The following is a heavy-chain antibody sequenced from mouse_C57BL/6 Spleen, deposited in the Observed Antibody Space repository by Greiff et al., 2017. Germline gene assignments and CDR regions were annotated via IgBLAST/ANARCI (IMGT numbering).Heavy chain of an antibody. V-gene: IGHV1-50*01. CDR1: GYTFTSYW. CDR3: ARLGDYDWFAY. CDR2: IDPSDSYT. D-gene: IGHD2-4*01. Sequence: QVQLQQPGAELVKPGASVKLSCKASGYTFTSYWMQWVKQRPGPGLAWIGEIDPSDSYTNYNQKFKGKATLPVHTSASTAYMQLSSLTSEESAVSDCARLGDYDWFAYWGQGTLVTVSA. J-gene: IGHJ3*01.